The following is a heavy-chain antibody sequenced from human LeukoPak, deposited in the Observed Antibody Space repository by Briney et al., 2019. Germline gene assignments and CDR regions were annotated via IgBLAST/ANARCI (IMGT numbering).Heavy chain of an antibody. CDR1: GFAFSSYN. D-gene: IGHD5-24*01. V-gene: IGHV3-48*01. Sequence: PGGSLRLSCAASGFAFSSYNMNWVRQAPGKGLEWVSYISSSSYTIYYADAVKGRFTISRDNAKDSLYLQMNRLRAEDTAVYYCARDSPPDGDASDIWGQGTMVTVSS. CDR3: ARDSPPDGDASDI. CDR2: ISSSSYTI. J-gene: IGHJ3*02.